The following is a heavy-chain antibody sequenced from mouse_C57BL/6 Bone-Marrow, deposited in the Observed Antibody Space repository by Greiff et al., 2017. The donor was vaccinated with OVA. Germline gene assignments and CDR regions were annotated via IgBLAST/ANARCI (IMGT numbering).Heavy chain of an antibody. CDR2: LYPRDGST. CDR1: GYTFTSYD. D-gene: IGHD2-1*01. Sequence: ESGPELVKPGASVKLSCKASGYTFTSYDINWVKQRPGQGLEWIGWLYPRDGSTKYNEKFKGKATLTVDTSSSTAYMELHSLTSEDSAVYFCARSGGNSWFAYWGQGTLVTVSA. V-gene: IGHV1-85*01. CDR3: ARSGGNSWFAY. J-gene: IGHJ3*01.